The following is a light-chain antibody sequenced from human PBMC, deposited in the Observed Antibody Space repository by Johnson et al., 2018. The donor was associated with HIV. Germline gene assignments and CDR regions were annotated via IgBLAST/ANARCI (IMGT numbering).Light chain of an antibody. CDR1: SSNIGNNY. J-gene: IGLJ1*01. V-gene: IGLV1-51*02. Sequence: QSVLTQPPSVSAAPGQKVTISCSGSSSNIGNNYVSWYQQLPGTAPKLLIYENNKRPSGIPDRLSGSKSGTSATLAITGLQTGDEADYYCGTWDSSLSAGVFGTGTKVTVL. CDR3: GTWDSSLSAGV. CDR2: ENN.